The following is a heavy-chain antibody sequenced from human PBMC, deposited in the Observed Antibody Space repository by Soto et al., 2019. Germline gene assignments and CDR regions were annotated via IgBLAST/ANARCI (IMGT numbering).Heavy chain of an antibody. CDR1: GFTFSDFG. J-gene: IGHJ3*02. V-gene: IGHV3-33*03. D-gene: IGHD2-8*01. CDR2: IWYHGGNE. CDR3: ARRGCVEGVCYNSYDM. Sequence: QVQLVESGGAVVQPGRSLRLSCAVSGFTFSDFGMHWVRQAPGKGLEWVALIWYHGGNEEYADSVKGRFSISRDNSKNTLYLQMDSLRAEDTAVYYCARRGCVEGVCYNSYDMWGQGTMVTVSS.